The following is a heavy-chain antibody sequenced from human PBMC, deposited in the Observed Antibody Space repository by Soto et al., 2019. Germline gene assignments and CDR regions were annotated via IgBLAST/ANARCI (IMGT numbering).Heavy chain of an antibody. J-gene: IGHJ5*02. V-gene: IGHV4-30-4*01. CDR2: IYYSGST. Sequence: QVQLQESGPGLVKPSQTLSLTCTVSGGSISSGDYYWSWIRQPPGKGLEWIGYIYYSGSTYYNPSLKSRVTISVDTSKNQFSLKLSSVTAADTAVYYCARARTYYYDSSGYYNWFDPWGQGTLVTVSS. D-gene: IGHD3-22*01. CDR1: GGSISSGDYY. CDR3: ARARTYYYDSSGYYNWFDP.